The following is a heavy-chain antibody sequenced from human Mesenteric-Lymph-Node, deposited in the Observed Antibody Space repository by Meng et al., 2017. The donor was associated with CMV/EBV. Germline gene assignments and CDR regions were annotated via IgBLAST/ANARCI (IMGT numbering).Heavy chain of an antibody. V-gene: IGHV3-48*04. CDR1: GFTFSSYS. D-gene: IGHD5-18*01. J-gene: IGHJ6*02. CDR2: ISSSSSTI. CDR3: AREQLWSGYYYYYGMDV. Sequence: GGSLRLSCAASGFTFSSYSMNWVRQAPGKGLEWVSYISSSSSTIYYADSVKGRFTISRDNAKNSLFLQMNSLRAEDTAVYYCAREQLWSGYYYYYGMDVWGQGTTVTVSS.